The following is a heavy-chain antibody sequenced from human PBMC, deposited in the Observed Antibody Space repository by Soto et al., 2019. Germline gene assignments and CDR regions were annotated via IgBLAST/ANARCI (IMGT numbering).Heavy chain of an antibody. V-gene: IGHV4-30-4*01. CDR3: ASLGYCSSTSCYRGYYYYGMHV. CDR2: IYYSGST. D-gene: IGHD2-2*02. Sequence: SETLSLTCTVSGGSISSGDYYWSWIRQPPGKGLEWIGYIYYSGSTYYNPSLKSRVTISVDTSKNQFSLKLSSVTAADTAVYYCASLGYCSSTSCYRGYYYYGMHVWGQGTTVTAP. CDR1: GGSISSGDYY. J-gene: IGHJ6*02.